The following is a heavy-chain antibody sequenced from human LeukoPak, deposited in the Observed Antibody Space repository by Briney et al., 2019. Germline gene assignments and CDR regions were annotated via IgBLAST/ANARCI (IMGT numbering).Heavy chain of an antibody. CDR3: ARDTRDAFDI. Sequence: PSETLSLTCTVSGGSISSGGYYWSWIRQPPGKGLEWIGYVYYSGNTNYNPSLKSRVTISLDTSKNQFSLKLRSVTAADTAVYYCARDTRDAFDIWGQGTMVTVSS. CDR1: GGSISSGGYY. J-gene: IGHJ3*02. V-gene: IGHV4-61*08. CDR2: VYYSGNT.